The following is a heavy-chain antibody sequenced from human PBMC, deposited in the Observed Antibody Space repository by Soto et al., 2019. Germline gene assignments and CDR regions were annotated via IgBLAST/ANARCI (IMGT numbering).Heavy chain of an antibody. D-gene: IGHD2-2*01. CDR2: IDKSGGDT. V-gene: IGHV3-23*05. Sequence: EVQLLESGGDLVQPGGSLRLSCAASGFTFTNYLMTWVRQAPGKGLEWVSSIDKSGGDTYYADSVKGRFTISRDNSKNTLYRQMNGLRAEDTALYYFAKDTYSRSWYFWGQGTLVTVSS. CDR3: AKDTYSRSWYF. CDR1: GFTFTNYL. J-gene: IGHJ4*02.